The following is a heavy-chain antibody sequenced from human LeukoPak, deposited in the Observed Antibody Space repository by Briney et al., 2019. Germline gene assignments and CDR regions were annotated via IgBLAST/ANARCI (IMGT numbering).Heavy chain of an antibody. D-gene: IGHD3-22*01. CDR2: MNPNSGNT. Sequence: GASVKVSCKASGYTFTSYDINWVRQATGQGFEWMGWMNPNSGNTGYAQKFQGRVTITRNTSISTAYMELSSLRSEDTAVYYCARGRYYYDSSGYCDYWGQGTLVTVSS. CDR3: ARGRYYYDSSGYCDY. J-gene: IGHJ4*02. CDR1: GYTFTSYD. V-gene: IGHV1-8*03.